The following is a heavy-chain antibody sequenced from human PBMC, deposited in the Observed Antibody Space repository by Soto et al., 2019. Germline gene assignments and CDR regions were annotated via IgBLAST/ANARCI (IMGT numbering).Heavy chain of an antibody. Sequence: TSETLSLTCTVSGGSIYRSCYYWGWIRQPPGRGLEWIGNIDYNGVTYSNPSLKSRVTISRDTSKNQFSLKLTSVTAADTALYYCGKVLVGATGHTDSDSWGPGTLVTVSS. J-gene: IGHJ4*02. D-gene: IGHD2-15*01. CDR1: GGSIYRSCYY. CDR2: IDYNGVT. CDR3: GKVLVGATGHTDSDS. V-gene: IGHV4-39*01.